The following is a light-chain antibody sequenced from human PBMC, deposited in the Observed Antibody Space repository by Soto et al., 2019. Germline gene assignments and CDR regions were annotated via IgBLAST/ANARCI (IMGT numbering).Light chain of an antibody. V-gene: IGKV1-39*01. Sequence: DIQMTQSPSSLSASVGDRVTITCRASQSIRRFLNWYQQKPGKAPNLLIYAASSLQSGVPPRFSGSGSGTDFTLTISSLQPEDFATYYCQQSHSTPRTFGQGTKVEIK. J-gene: IGKJ1*01. CDR1: QSIRRF. CDR3: QQSHSTPRT. CDR2: AAS.